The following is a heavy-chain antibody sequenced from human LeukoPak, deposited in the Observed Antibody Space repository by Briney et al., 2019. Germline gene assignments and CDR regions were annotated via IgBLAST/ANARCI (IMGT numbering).Heavy chain of an antibody. V-gene: IGHV3-23*01. CDR1: GFTFSSYA. CDR3: AKGTEGYCSGTICYPFDY. J-gene: IGHJ4*02. CDR2: ITGSGSDT. D-gene: IGHD2-15*01. Sequence: PGGSLRLSCEASGFTFSSYAMNWVRQVPGKGLEWVSSITGSGSDTYFVDSVKGRFTISRDNSENTLYLQLNSLRAEDTAVYYCAKGTEGYCSGTICYPFDYWGRGTLVTVSS.